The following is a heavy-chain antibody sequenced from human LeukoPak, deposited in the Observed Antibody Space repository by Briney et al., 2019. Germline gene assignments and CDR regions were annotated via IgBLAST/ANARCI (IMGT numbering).Heavy chain of an antibody. V-gene: IGHV4-34*01. CDR3: ARGRNGYCSGGSCYAGGNIYFDY. Sequence: PSETLSLTCAGYGVSFSGYYWSWLRQPPGKGLEWIGKINHGGSTNYNQSLKSRDTISVDTSKNQFSLKLSSVTAADTAVDYCARGRNGYCSGGSCYAGGNIYFDYWGQGTLVTVSS. D-gene: IGHD2-15*01. CDR2: INHGGST. J-gene: IGHJ4*02. CDR1: GVSFSGYY.